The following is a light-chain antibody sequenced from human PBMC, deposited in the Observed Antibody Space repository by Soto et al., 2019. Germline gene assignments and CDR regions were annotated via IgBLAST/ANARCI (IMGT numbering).Light chain of an antibody. CDR3: SSYTSSSTYV. CDR2: EVS. CDR1: SSDVGGYNY. V-gene: IGLV2-14*01. J-gene: IGLJ1*01. Sequence: QSVLTQPASVSGSPGRWITISCPGTSSDVGGYNYVSWYQQHPGKAPKLMIYEVSNRPSGVSNRFSGSKSGNTASLTISGLQAEDEADYYCSSYTSSSTYVFGIGTK.